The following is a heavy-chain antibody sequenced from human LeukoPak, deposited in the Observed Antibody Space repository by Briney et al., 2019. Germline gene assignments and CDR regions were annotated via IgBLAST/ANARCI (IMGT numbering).Heavy chain of an antibody. CDR2: SIPMLGTA. CDR3: ARQTDSSGPDPPGAFDI. V-gene: IGHV1-69*01. CDR1: GGTFSSYA. D-gene: IGHD3-22*01. Sequence: GASVKVSCKASGGTFSSYAISWVGQARGRGREGMGGSIPMLGTANYPQKFQGRVTITADEPTRTAYMELSSLRSEDTAVYYCARQTDSSGPDPPGAFDIWGQGTMVTVSS. J-gene: IGHJ3*02.